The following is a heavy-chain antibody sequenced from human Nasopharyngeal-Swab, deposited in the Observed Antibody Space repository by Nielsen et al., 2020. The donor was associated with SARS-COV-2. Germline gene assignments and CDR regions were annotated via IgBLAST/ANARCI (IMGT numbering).Heavy chain of an antibody. J-gene: IGHJ6*03. CDR3: ARDPTPLNYYYYYYMDV. Sequence: WVRPPPGEGLEWIGYIYYSGSTYYNPSLKSRVTISVDTSKNQFSLKLSSVTAADTAVYYCARDPTPLNYYYYYYMDVWGKGTTVTVSS. V-gene: IGHV4-30-4*01. CDR2: IYYSGST.